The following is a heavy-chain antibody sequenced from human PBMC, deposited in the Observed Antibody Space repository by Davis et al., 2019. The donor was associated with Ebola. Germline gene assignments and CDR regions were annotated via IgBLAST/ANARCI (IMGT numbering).Heavy chain of an antibody. V-gene: IGHV4-59*08. J-gene: IGHJ4*02. CDR3: ARREHNWNYFDY. CDR2: IYYSGST. Sequence: MPSETLSLTCTVSGGSISSYYWSWIRQPPGKGLEWIGYIYYSGSTNYNPSLKSRVTISLDTSKNQFSMKLSSVSAADTAVYYCARREHNWNYFDYWGQGTLVTVSS. D-gene: IGHD1-20*01. CDR1: GGSISSYY.